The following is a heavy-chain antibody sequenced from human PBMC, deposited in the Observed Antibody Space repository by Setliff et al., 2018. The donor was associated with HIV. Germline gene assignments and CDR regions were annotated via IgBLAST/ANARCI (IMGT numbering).Heavy chain of an antibody. CDR1: GGTFSSYA. CDR2: ISPYNGNT. V-gene: IGHV1-18*01. J-gene: IGHJ4*02. Sequence: ASVKVSCKASGGTFSSYAITWVRQAPGQGLEWMGWISPYNGNTNYAPELHGRVTMTRDTSINTAYLELSSLRSDDTAVYYCARSDDLDAPLAPWGQGTLVTVSS. CDR3: ARSDDLDAPLAP. D-gene: IGHD1-1*01.